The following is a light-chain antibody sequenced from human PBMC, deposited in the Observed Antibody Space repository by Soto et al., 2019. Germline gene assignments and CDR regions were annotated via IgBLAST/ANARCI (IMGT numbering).Light chain of an antibody. V-gene: IGKV1-39*01. J-gene: IGKJ1*01. Sequence: DIQMTQSPSSLSASVGDRVTITCRTSQSISNYLNWYQQRPGKAPNLLIYGASTLQSGVPSRFSGSGSGTDFILTISRLQVEDFASYYCQQSITTPRTFGQGTKVEVK. CDR2: GAS. CDR1: QSISNY. CDR3: QQSITTPRT.